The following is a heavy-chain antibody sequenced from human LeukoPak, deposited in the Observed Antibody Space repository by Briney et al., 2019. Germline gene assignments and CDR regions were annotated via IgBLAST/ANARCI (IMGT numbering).Heavy chain of an antibody. J-gene: IGHJ4*02. Sequence: SETLSLTCTVSGYSISGGFYWDWIRQPPGKGLEWIGSIYHSGSSYYNPSLKSRVTISVDTSKNHFSLKLSSVTAADTAVYYCARNQGSYFDYWGQGTLVTVSS. CDR2: IYHSGSS. CDR3: ARNQGSYFDY. CDR1: GYSISGGFY. V-gene: IGHV4-38-2*02.